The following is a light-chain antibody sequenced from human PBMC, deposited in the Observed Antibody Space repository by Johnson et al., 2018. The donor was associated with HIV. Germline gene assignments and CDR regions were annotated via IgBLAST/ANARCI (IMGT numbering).Light chain of an antibody. CDR1: SSNIGNNY. J-gene: IGLJ1*01. Sequence: QSVLTQPPSVSAAPGQKVTISCSGSSSNIGNNYVSWYQQLPGTAPKVLIYENNKRPSGIPDRFSGSKSGTSATLDITGLQTGDEADYYCASWDRSLTVGTVFGPGTRVTVL. V-gene: IGLV1-51*02. CDR3: ASWDRSLTVGTV. CDR2: ENN.